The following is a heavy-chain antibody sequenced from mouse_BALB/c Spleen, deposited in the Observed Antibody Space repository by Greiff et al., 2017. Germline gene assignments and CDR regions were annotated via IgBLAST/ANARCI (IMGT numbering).Heavy chain of an antibody. CDR3: ARDGTTVVDYYAMDY. CDR2: INPYNDGT. D-gene: IGHD1-1*01. Sequence: VQLKQSGPELVKPEASVKMSCKASGYTFTSYVMHWVKQKPGQGLEWIGYINPYNDGTNYNEKFKGKATLTSDKSSSTAYMELSSLTSEDSAVYYCARDGTTVVDYYAMDYWGQGTSVTVSS. CDR1: GYTFTSYV. J-gene: IGHJ4*01. V-gene: IGHV1-14*01.